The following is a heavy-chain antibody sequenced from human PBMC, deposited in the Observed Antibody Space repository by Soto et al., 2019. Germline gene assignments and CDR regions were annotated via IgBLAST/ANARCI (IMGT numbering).Heavy chain of an antibody. J-gene: IGHJ6*02. V-gene: IGHV4-39*01. CDR3: ARHVFTTVIRAVIITFEHYYGMAV. CDR2: IYYSGST. D-gene: IGHD3-10*01. Sequence: SETLSLTCTVSGGSISSNSYSWGWIRQPPGNGLQWIGSIYYSGSTSYNPSLKSPVTISVDASKNQFSLKLNSVTAADTAVYYCARHVFTTVIRAVIITFEHYYGMAVWGQGTTVTVSS. CDR1: GGSISSNSYS.